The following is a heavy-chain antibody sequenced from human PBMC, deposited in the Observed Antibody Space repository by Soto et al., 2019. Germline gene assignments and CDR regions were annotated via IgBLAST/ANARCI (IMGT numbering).Heavy chain of an antibody. Sequence: QVQLQESGPGLVKPSGTLSLTCAVSGDSTSSGTWWSWVRQPPGKGLEWIGEIYHSGSTNYNPSLNSRVTISLDKSKTQFSLNLSSVTAADTAVYYSARATCRGGTCYLDNWGQGTLVTVSS. CDR2: IYHSGST. CDR3: ARATCRGGTCYLDN. V-gene: IGHV4-4*02. D-gene: IGHD2-15*01. CDR1: GDSTSSGTW. J-gene: IGHJ4*02.